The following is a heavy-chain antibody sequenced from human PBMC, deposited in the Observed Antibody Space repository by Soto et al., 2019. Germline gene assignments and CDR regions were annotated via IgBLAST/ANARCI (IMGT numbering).Heavy chain of an antibody. CDR1: GGSISSGAYY. CDR3: AAVRQHYFDF. J-gene: IGHJ4*02. CDR2: IYYSGST. V-gene: IGHV4-31*03. D-gene: IGHD1-1*01. Sequence: QVQLQESGPGLVKPSQTLSLTCTVSGGSISSGAYYWSWIRQHPGKGLEWIGYIYYSGSTYSNPSLKSRVAISVDKSKNQFSLKLSSVTAAETAVYYCAAVRQHYFDFWGQGTLVTVSS.